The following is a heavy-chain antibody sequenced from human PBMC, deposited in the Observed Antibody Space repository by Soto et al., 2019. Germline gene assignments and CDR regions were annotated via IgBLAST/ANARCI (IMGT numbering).Heavy chain of an antibody. D-gene: IGHD2-8*01. CDR3: ARLGGYCTTSCYGYYAMDV. Sequence: QLQLQESGPGLVKPSETLSLTCTVSGGSISSGTYSWGWIRQPPGKGLEWIGTFYYSGSTYYNPSLKSRVTISVDTSKNQFSLKVSSVTAAYTAVYYCARLGGYCTTSCYGYYAMDVWGQGTTVTVSS. CDR1: GGSISSGTYS. CDR2: FYYSGST. V-gene: IGHV4-39*01. J-gene: IGHJ6*02.